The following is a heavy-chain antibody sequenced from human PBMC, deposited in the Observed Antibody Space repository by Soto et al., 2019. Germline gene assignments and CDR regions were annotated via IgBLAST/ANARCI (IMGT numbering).Heavy chain of an antibody. Sequence: GASVNVSCKASGYTFSTADINWVRQASGQGLEWMGWMSPNSGNSYSVEKFQGRVTMTRDTSLSTAYLELSSLRSEDTAVYYCARTIFYNATTYAYNIKSWGHGTLVTVSS. CDR2: MSPNSGNS. D-gene: IGHD3-16*01. CDR3: ARTIFYNATTYAYNIKS. J-gene: IGHJ4*01. CDR1: GYTFSTAD. V-gene: IGHV1-8*01.